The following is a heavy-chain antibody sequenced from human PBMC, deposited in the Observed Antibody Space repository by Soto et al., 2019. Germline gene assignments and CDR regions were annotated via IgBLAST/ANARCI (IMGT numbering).Heavy chain of an antibody. CDR1: GYTFSDHD. CDR2: MNPNSGDT. CDR3: ARVGGNWNDDYFDY. Sequence: QVQLVQSGAEVKKPGASVKVSCKASGYTFSDHDINWVRQATRQGPEWLGWMNPNSGDTGYAQNFQGRVTMTRDNSIRTAYMELSSLRSEDTAVYYCARVGGNWNDDYFDYWGQGTLVTVSS. V-gene: IGHV1-8*01. J-gene: IGHJ4*02. D-gene: IGHD1-1*01.